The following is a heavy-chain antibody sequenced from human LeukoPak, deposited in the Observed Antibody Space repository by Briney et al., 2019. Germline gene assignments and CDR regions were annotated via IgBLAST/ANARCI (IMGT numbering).Heavy chain of an antibody. V-gene: IGHV3-48*01. CDR2: ISSNGDVT. Sequence: PGGSLRLSCAASGFTFSSYSMDWVRQAPGKELEWAAYISSNGDVTHYADSVKGRFTISRDNAKNLLYLQMNSLRAEDTAVYYCARLFGSDGYWGQGTLVTVSS. CDR1: GFTFSSYS. J-gene: IGHJ4*02. CDR3: ARLFGSDGY. D-gene: IGHD2-21*01.